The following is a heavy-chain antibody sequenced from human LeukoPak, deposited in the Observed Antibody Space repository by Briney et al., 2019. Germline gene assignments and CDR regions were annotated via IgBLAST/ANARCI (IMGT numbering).Heavy chain of an antibody. CDR1: GFTFSSYE. Sequence: PGGSLRLSCAASGFTFSSYEMNWVRRAPGTGLEWVSYISSSGSTIYYADSVKGRFTISRDNARNSLYLQMNSLRAEDTAVYYCARVFYCSTTSCHFNDYWGQGTLVTVSS. CDR2: ISSSGSTI. D-gene: IGHD2-2*01. V-gene: IGHV3-48*03. J-gene: IGHJ4*02. CDR3: ARVFYCSTTSCHFNDY.